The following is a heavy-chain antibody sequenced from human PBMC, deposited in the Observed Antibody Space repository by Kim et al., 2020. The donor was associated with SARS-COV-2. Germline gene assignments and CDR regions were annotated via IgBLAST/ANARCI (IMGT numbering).Heavy chain of an antibody. CDR2: IYYSGST. CDR3: AGAPEGDLRYFDWFVGVGYYYYYGMDV. CDR1: GGSISSYY. J-gene: IGHJ6*02. Sequence: SETLSLTCTVSGGSISSYYWSWIRQPPGKGLEWIGYIYYSGSTNYNPSLKSRVTISVDTSKNQFSLKLSSVTAADTAVYYCAGAPEGDLRYFDWFVGVGYYYYYGMDVWGQGTTVTVSS. V-gene: IGHV4-59*13. D-gene: IGHD3-9*01.